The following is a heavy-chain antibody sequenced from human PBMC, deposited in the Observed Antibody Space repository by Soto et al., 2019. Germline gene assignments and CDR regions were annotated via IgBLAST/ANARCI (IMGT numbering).Heavy chain of an antibody. CDR2: VSHDGRNT. D-gene: IGHD6-19*01. V-gene: IGHV3-30*18. Sequence: VQLVESGGGVVQPGRSLRLSCAASGFTFSDYAMHWVRQAPGKGLEWVAVVSHDGRNTHYADSVKGRFTISRDRSKNTVSLEMTSQRAEDTAVYYCAKGGRQWLVSSGFNYWGQGALVTVSS. CDR3: AKGGRQWLVSSGFNY. CDR1: GFTFSDYA. J-gene: IGHJ4*02.